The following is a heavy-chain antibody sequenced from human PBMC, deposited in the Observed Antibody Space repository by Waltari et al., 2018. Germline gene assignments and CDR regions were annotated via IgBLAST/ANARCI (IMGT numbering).Heavy chain of an antibody. V-gene: IGHV3-53*01. J-gene: IGHJ2*01. CDR3: ARTEDFWYFDL. Sequence: EVQLVESGGGLIQPGGSLRLSCAASGFTVSSNYMSWVRQAPGKGREWVSVSYSGGSTYYADSVKGRFTISRDNSKNTLYLQMNSLRAEDTAVYYCARTEDFWYFDLWGRGTLVTVSS. CDR1: GFTVSSNY. CDR2: SYSGGST.